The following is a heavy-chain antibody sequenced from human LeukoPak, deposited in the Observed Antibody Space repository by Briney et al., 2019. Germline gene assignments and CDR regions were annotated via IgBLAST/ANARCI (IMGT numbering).Heavy chain of an antibody. J-gene: IGHJ4*02. Sequence: SETLSLTCTVSGGSISSYYWSWIRQPPGKGLDWIGYIYYTVSTNYNPSLKSRVTISLDTSKKEFSLKLSSVTAADTAVYYCARGRDGYKFGYWGQGTLVTVSS. CDR2: IYYTVST. V-gene: IGHV4-59*01. D-gene: IGHD5-24*01. CDR3: ARGRDGYKFGY. CDR1: GGSISSYY.